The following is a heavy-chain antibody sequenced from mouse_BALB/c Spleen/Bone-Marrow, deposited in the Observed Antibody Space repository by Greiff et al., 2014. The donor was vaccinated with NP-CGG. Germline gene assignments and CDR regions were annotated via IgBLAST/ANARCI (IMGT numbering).Heavy chain of an antibody. CDR1: GFSLTTYG. V-gene: IGHV2-2*02. CDR2: IWTGGST. D-gene: IGHD3-1*01. J-gene: IGHJ2*01. Sequence: VKVVESGPGLVQPSQSLSITCTVSGFSLTTYGVHWVRQSPGKGLGWLGVIWTGGSTDYNAAFISRLSISKDNSKSQVFFEMNSLQANDTAIYYCARNHRGYYFDYWGQGTTLTVSS. CDR3: ARNHRGYYFDY.